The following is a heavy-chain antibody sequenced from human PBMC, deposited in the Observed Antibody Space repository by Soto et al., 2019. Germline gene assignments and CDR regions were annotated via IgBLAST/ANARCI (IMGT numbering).Heavy chain of an antibody. Sequence: GASLKISCKATGYRFTNYWIGWVRQMPGKGLEWMGTIYPGDSDTRYGPAFEGQVTISADKSITTAYLQWSSLKASDTAVYFCARRRQYRTSNIGLAHYCYTTDGWGQVTTVTFAS. V-gene: IGHV5-51*01. CDR2: IYPGDSDT. D-gene: IGHD2-2*01. CDR3: ARRRQYRTSNIGLAHYCYTTDG. J-gene: IGHJ6*02. CDR1: GYRFTNYW.